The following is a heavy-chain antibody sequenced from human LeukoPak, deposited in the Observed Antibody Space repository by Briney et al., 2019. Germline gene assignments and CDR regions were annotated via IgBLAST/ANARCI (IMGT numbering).Heavy chain of an antibody. D-gene: IGHD1-26*01. CDR2: IGTAGDT. J-gene: IGHJ5*02. CDR3: TRAPPGGRSFDP. Sequence: GGSLRLSCAASGFTFSSYDMHWVRQTTGKGLEWVSAIGTAGDTYSPSSVKGRFTISRENAKNSLYLQMNSLRAEDTAVYYCTRAPPGGRSFDPWGQGTLVTVSS. V-gene: IGHV3-13*01. CDR1: GFTFSSYD.